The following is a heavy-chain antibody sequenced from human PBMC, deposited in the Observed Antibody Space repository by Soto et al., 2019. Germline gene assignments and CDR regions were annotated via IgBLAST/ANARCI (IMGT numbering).Heavy chain of an antibody. J-gene: IGHJ4*02. CDR1: GFTFSSYS. CDR3: GRDKPDFDLFSDYFYY. CDR2: ISSSSSYI. D-gene: IGHD1-26*01. V-gene: IGHV3-21*01. Sequence: GGSLRLSCAASGFTFSSYSMNWVRQAPGKGLEWVSSISSSSSYIYYADSVKGRFTISRDNAKNSLYLQMNSLRAEDTAVYYCGRDKPDFDLFSDYFYYWARGTRVTVSS.